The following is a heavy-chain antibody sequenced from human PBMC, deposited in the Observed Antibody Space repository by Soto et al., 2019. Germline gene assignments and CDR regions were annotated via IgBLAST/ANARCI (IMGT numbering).Heavy chain of an antibody. J-gene: IGHJ5*02. CDR3: ATSGLRFLEWLSHWFDP. CDR2: IIPIFGTA. D-gene: IGHD3-3*01. CDR1: GGTFSSYA. V-gene: IGHV1-69*12. Sequence: QVQLVQSGAEVKKPGSSVKVSCKASGGTFSSYAISWVRQAPGQGLEWMGGIIPIFGTANYAQKFQGRVTITADDSTSTAYMALSSLRSEDTAVYYCATSGLRFLEWLSHWFDPWGQGTLVTVSS.